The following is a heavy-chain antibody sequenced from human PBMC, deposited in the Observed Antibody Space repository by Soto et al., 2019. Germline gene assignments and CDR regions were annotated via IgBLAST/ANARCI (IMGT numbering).Heavy chain of an antibody. CDR3: PRALYHWKRKYYGMDA. J-gene: IGHJ6*02. D-gene: IGHD1-20*01. Sequence: SETLSLTCTVSGGSISSYYWSWIRQPPGKGLEWIGYIYYSGSTNYNPSLKSRVTISVDTSKNQFSLKLSSVNAADTAVYYCPRALYHWKRKYYGMDAWGQGTTATVSS. CDR2: IYYSGST. CDR1: GGSISSYY. V-gene: IGHV4-59*01.